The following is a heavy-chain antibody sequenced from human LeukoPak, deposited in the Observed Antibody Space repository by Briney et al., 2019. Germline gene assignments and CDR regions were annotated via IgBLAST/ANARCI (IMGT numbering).Heavy chain of an antibody. Sequence: GSSVKVSCKASGGTFSSYAISWVRQAPGQGLEWMGGIIPIFGTANYAQKFQGRVTVTADESTSTAYMELSSLRSEDTAVYYCARLPSRTYYYDSRGDYFDYWGQGTLVTVSS. CDR2: IIPIFGTA. CDR1: GGTFSSYA. V-gene: IGHV1-69*01. CDR3: ARLPSRTYYYDSRGDYFDY. D-gene: IGHD3-22*01. J-gene: IGHJ4*02.